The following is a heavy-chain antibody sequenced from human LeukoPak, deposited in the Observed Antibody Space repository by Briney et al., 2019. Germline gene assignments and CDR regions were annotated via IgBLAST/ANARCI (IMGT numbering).Heavy chain of an antibody. D-gene: IGHD3-22*01. J-gene: IGHJ5*02. CDR3: ARTYYYDSSVPTLFDP. CDR2: IYYSGST. V-gene: IGHV4-34*01. CDR1: GGSFSGYY. Sequence: PSETLSLTCAVYGGSFSGYYWSWIRQPPGKGLEWIGSIYYSGSTYYNPSLKSRVTISVDTSKNQFSLKLSSVTAADTAVYYCARTYYYDSSVPTLFDPWGQGTLVTVSS.